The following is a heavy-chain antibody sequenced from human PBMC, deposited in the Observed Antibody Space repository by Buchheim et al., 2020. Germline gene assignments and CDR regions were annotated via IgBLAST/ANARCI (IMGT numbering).Heavy chain of an antibody. CDR3: RTGITIFGVVDFYYYYGMDV. J-gene: IGHJ6*02. CDR1: GFTFSSYA. D-gene: IGHD3-3*01. CDR2: ISGSGGST. V-gene: IGHV3-23*01. Sequence: EVQLLESGGGLVQPGGSLRLSCAASGFTFSSYAMSWVRQAPGKGLEWVSAISGSGGSTYYADSVKGRFTISRDNSKNTLYLQMNSLRAEDTAVYYCRTGITIFGVVDFYYYYGMDVWGQGTT.